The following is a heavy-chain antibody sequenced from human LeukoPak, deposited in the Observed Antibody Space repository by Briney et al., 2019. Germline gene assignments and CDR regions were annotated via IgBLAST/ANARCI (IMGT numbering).Heavy chain of an antibody. CDR1: GCTFTGYY. V-gene: IGHV1-2*02. D-gene: IGHD3-10*01. J-gene: IGHJ3*02. CDR3: ARDYGSGSYYAASPGAFDI. Sequence: ASVKVSCKASGCTFTGYYMHWVRQAPGQGLEWMGWINPNSGGTNYAQKFQGRVTMTRDTSISTAYMELSRLRSDDTAVYYCARDYGSGSYYAASPGAFDIWGQGTMVTVSS. CDR2: INPNSGGT.